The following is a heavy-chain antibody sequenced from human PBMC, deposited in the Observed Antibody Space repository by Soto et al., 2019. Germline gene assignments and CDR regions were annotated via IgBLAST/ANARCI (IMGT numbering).Heavy chain of an antibody. J-gene: IGHJ6*02. CDR1: GYTFTSYG. Sequence: ASVKVSCKASGYTFTSYGISWVRQAPGQGLEWMGWISAYNGNTNYAQKLQGRVTMTTDTSTSTAYMELRSLRSDDTAVYYCSTGTTPRYYYGMDVWGQGTTVTVSS. D-gene: IGHD1-1*01. V-gene: IGHV1-18*01. CDR2: ISAYNGNT. CDR3: STGTTPRYYYGMDV.